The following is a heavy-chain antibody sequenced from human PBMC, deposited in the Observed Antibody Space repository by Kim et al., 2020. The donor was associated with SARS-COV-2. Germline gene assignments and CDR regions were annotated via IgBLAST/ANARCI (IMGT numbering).Heavy chain of an antibody. Sequence: STPSLKSRVTISVDTSKNQFSLNLTSVTAADTALYFCARGDYAYYGMDVWGHGTTVTVSS. V-gene: IGHV4-59*09. J-gene: IGHJ6*02. CDR3: ARGDYAYYGMDV.